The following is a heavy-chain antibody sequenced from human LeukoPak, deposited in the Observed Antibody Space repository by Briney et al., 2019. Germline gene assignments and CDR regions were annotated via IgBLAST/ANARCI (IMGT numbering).Heavy chain of an antibody. CDR3: ARERSRYFDY. D-gene: IGHD3-10*01. Sequence: PGGSLRLSCAASGFTFSSYGMHWVRQAPGKGLEWVAVIWYDGSNKYYADSVKGRFTISRDNSKNTLYLQMNSLRAEDTAVYDIARERSRYFDYWGKGTLVTVSS. CDR1: GFTFSSYG. J-gene: IGHJ4*02. V-gene: IGHV3-33*01. CDR2: IWYDGSNK.